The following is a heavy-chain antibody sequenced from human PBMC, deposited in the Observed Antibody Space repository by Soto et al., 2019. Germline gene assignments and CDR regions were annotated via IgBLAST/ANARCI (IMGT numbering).Heavy chain of an antibody. V-gene: IGHV3-9*01. Sequence: LXLSCVGKGLNLDDLAMHWFLQAPVKGLEWVSGITWNSRVLAYADSVKGRFTISRDNARNSLYLQMDSLRDEDTALYYCAKGRYDFWSPYYFDSWGQGTLVTVS. D-gene: IGHD3-3*01. CDR2: ITWNSRVL. CDR1: GLNLDDLA. J-gene: IGHJ4*02. CDR3: AKGRYDFWSPYYFDS.